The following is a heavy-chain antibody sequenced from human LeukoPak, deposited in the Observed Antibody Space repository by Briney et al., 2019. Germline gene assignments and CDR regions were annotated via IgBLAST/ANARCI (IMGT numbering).Heavy chain of an antibody. Sequence: GGSLRLSCAASGFTFSNSAMNWVRQVPGKGLEWVSSIDYDSSHIYYAASVRGRFTISRDNARNSVYLQMNSLRVEDTAVYYSARDPLRYLRVGHYDYWGQGTLVAVSS. D-gene: IGHD3-9*01. V-gene: IGHV3-21*01. CDR1: GFTFSNSA. CDR3: ARDPLRYLRVGHYDY. CDR2: IDYDSSHI. J-gene: IGHJ4*02.